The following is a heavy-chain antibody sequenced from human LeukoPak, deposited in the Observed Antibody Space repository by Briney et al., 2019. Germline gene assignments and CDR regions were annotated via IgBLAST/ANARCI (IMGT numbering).Heavy chain of an antibody. CDR1: GFTFSSYS. CDR3: ARRDGYNTFYFEY. CDR2: ISSSSSTI. V-gene: IGHV3-48*01. D-gene: IGHD5-24*01. J-gene: IGHJ4*02. Sequence: GGSLRLSCAASGFTFSSYSMNWVRQAPGKGLEWVSYISSSSSTIYYADSVKGRFTISRDNAKNSLYLQMNSLRAEDTAVYYCARRDGYNTFYFEYWGQGTLVTVSS.